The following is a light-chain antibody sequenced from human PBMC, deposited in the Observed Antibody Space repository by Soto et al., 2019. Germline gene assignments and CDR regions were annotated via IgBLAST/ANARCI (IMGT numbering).Light chain of an antibody. CDR1: SSDVGGYNY. V-gene: IGLV2-14*01. J-gene: IGLJ3*02. Sequence: QSVLTQPASVSGSPGQSITISCTGTSSDVGGYNYVSWYPQHPPKAPRLMIYEVSNRPSGVSPRFSGSKSGNKASLTPSGLQAEDEADYYCFTYTTRSTLVFGGGTKVNVL. CDR2: EVS. CDR3: FTYTTRSTLV.